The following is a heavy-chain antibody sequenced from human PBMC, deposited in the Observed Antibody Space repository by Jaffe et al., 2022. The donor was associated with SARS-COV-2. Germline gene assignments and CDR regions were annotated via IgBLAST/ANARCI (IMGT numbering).Heavy chain of an antibody. Sequence: EVQLVESGGGLVQPGGSLRLSCAASGFTFSNYWMNWVRQAPGKGLEWVSRIKSDGSNIGYADSVKGRITVSRDNAKNMLFLQMSSLRGEDTAVYFCASGGGAFDYWGQGTLVTVSS. CDR1: GFTFSNYW. D-gene: IGHD3-16*01. V-gene: IGHV3-74*01. CDR3: ASGGGAFDY. J-gene: IGHJ4*02. CDR2: IKSDGSNI.